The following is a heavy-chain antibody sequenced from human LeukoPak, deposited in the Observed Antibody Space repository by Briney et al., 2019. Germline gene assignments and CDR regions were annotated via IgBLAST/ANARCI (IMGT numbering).Heavy chain of an antibody. CDR2: IYTSGST. V-gene: IGHV4-4*07. J-gene: IGHJ5*02. CDR3: AREIGWELQDGWFDP. D-gene: IGHD1-26*01. CDR1: GGSISSYY. Sequence: PSETLSLTCTVSGGSISSYYWSWIRQPAGKGLEWIGRIYTSGSTNYNPSLKSRVTISVDKSKNQFSLKLSSVTAADTAVYYCAREIGWELQDGWFDPWGQGTLVTVSS.